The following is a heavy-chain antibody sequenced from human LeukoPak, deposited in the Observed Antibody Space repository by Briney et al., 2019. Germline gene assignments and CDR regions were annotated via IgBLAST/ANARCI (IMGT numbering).Heavy chain of an antibody. Sequence: ASVKVSCKASGGTFSNYAISWVRQAPGQGLEWMGGIIPIFYTPNYAQKFQGRVTITADESTSTAYMELSGLRSNDTAVYYCAGYYDFWSGPPRENWFDPWGRGTLVTVSP. D-gene: IGHD3-3*01. CDR1: GGTFSNYA. V-gene: IGHV1-69*13. J-gene: IGHJ5*02. CDR2: IIPIFYTP. CDR3: AGYYDFWSGPPRENWFDP.